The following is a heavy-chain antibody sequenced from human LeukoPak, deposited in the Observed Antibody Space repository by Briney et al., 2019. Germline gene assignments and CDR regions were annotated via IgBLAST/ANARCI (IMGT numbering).Heavy chain of an antibody. D-gene: IGHD6-13*01. J-gene: IGHJ5*02. CDR1: GGSISSGDYY. Sequence: SETLSLTCTVSGGSISSGDYYWSWNRQPPGKGLEWIGYIYYSGSAYYNPSLKSRVTISVDTSKNQFSLKLSSVTAADTAVYYCARVDLYSSTWRASNWFDPWGQGTLVTVSS. V-gene: IGHV4-30-4*01. CDR2: IYYSGSA. CDR3: ARVDLYSSTWRASNWFDP.